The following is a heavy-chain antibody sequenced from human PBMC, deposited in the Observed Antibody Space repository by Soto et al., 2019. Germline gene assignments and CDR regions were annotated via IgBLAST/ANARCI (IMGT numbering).Heavy chain of an antibody. CDR1: GGSMRSYY. Sequence: QVQLQESGPGLVKPSETLSLTCTVSGGSMRSYYWTWIRQPPGKGLEWLGCISYTGHANYDPSLTRRVTISVDASNNQFSLRLDSVTAADTAIYCCARDRDYGDYDSWGQGTLVTVSS. V-gene: IGHV4-59*01. CDR2: ISYTGHA. CDR3: ARDRDYGDYDS. D-gene: IGHD4-17*01. J-gene: IGHJ4*02.